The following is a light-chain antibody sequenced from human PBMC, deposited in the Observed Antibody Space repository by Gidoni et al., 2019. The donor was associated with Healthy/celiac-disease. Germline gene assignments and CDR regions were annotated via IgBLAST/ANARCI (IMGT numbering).Light chain of an antibody. CDR2: KAS. Sequence: IQMPQFPSNLSASVGDRVTITCRASQSIRSWLACYQQKPGKAPKLLIYKASSLESGVPSSFSGRGSGTEFTLTISSLQPDDFATYYCQQYNSSPITFXPXTKVDIK. CDR3: QQYNSSPIT. CDR1: QSIRSW. J-gene: IGKJ3*01. V-gene: IGKV1-5*03.